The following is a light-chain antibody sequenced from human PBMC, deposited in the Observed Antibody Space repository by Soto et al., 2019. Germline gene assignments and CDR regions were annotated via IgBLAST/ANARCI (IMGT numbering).Light chain of an antibody. CDR1: QSVTSNF. J-gene: IGKJ2*01. CDR3: KQYGRSPLLYT. Sequence: EIVLTQSPGTLSLSPGERATLSCRASQSVTSNFLAWYQQKPGQAPRLLIYGASTRAAGVPDRFSGSGSGTDFTLTITRLEPADFAVYYCKQYGRSPLLYTFGQGTKLGVK. V-gene: IGKV3-20*01. CDR2: GAS.